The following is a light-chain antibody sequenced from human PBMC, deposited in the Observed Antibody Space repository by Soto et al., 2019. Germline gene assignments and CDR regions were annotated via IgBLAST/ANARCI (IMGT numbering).Light chain of an antibody. CDR1: SSNIGSNT. CDR2: SNN. CDR3: AAWDDSLYGYV. Sequence: QSVLTQPPSASGTPGQRVTISCSGSSSNIGSNTVNWYQQLPGTAPKLLIYSNNQRPSGVPDRFSGSKSGTSASLAISGLQSEDDFDYYCAAWDDSLYGYVFGTGTMVTVL. J-gene: IGLJ1*01. V-gene: IGLV1-44*01.